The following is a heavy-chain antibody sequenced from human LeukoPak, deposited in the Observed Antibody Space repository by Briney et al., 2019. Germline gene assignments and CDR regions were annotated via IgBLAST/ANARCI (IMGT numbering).Heavy chain of an antibody. V-gene: IGHV3-74*01. Sequence: GGSLLLSCVASGFSLSGYWMYWVRQAPGKGLMYISRNNGDGSTTNYADVVKGRFTISRDNTKNTLYLQMNSLRAEDTAVYYCARDQHIVVVTAIAEYYFDYWGQGTLVTVSS. D-gene: IGHD2-21*02. J-gene: IGHJ4*02. CDR2: NNGDGSTT. CDR1: GFSLSGYW. CDR3: ARDQHIVVVTAIAEYYFDY.